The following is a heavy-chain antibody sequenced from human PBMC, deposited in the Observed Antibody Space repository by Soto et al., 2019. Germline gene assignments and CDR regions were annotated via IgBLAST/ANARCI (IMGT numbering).Heavy chain of an antibody. Sequence: PGGSLRLSCAASGFTFSDYYMSWIRQAPGKGLEWVSYISSSSSYTNYADSVKGRFTISRDNAKNSLYLQMNSLRAEDTAVYYCAKVLDFNSTSCYSTGLYGKDVWGQGTTVTVSS. J-gene: IGHJ6*02. CDR1: GFTFSDYY. CDR2: ISSSSSYT. CDR3: AKVLDFNSTSCYSTGLYGKDV. V-gene: IGHV3-11*06. D-gene: IGHD2-2*01.